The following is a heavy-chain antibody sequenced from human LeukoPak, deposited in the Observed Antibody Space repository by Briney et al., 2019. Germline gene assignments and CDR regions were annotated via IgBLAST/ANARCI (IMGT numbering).Heavy chain of an antibody. CDR3: ATDRQLRYFDH. CDR2: INSDGSSI. D-gene: IGHD4-17*01. J-gene: IGHJ4*02. V-gene: IGHV3-74*01. CDR1: GFTFSSHW. Sequence: GGSLRLSCAASGFTFSSHWMHWVRQAPGKGLVWVSRINSDGSSISYADSVKGRFTISRDNAKNTLYLQMNSLRAEDTAVYYCATDRQLRYFDHWGQGTLVTVSS.